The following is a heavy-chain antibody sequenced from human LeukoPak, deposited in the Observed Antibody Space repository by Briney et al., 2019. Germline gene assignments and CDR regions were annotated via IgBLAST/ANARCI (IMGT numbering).Heavy chain of an antibody. CDR3: ASDFYVQYYFDY. CDR2: IYHSGST. Sequence: PSETLSLTCAVSGGSISSSNWWSWVRQPPGKGLEWIGEIYHSGSTNYNPSLKSRVTISVDKSKNQFSLKLSSVTAADTAVYYCASDFYVQYYFDYWGQGTLVTVSS. V-gene: IGHV4-4*02. J-gene: IGHJ4*02. CDR1: GGSISSSNW. D-gene: IGHD2/OR15-2a*01.